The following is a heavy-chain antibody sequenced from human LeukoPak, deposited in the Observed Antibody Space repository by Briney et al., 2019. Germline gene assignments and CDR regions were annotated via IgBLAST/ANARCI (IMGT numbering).Heavy chain of an antibody. Sequence: KSSETLSLTCTVSGVSISSYYWSWIRQPPGKGLEWIGYIYYSGSTNYNPSLKSRVTISVDTSKNQFSLKLSSVTAADTAVYYCARSGVDYDFWSGYYLYDAFDIWGQGTMVTVSS. CDR2: IYYSGST. D-gene: IGHD3-3*01. J-gene: IGHJ3*02. CDR3: ARSGVDYDFWSGYYLYDAFDI. V-gene: IGHV4-59*01. CDR1: GVSISSYY.